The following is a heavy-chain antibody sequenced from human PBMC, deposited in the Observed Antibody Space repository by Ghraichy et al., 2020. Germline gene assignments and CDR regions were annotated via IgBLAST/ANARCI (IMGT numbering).Heavy chain of an antibody. J-gene: IGHJ6*03. CDR3: ARDLAGLGYYYLDG. V-gene: IGHV3-48*03. Sequence: GGSLRLSCAASGFTFSNYAMNWVRQAPGMGPEWISQISSDGGSTMYNADSVRGRFIIFRDNPDNSLYLQMNSLRTEDTAVYYCARDLAGLGYYYLDGWDKGTTVTVSS. CDR2: ISSDGGSTM. CDR1: GFTFSNYA.